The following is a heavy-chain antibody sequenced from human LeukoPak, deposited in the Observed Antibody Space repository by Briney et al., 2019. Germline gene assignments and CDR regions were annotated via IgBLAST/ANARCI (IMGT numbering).Heavy chain of an antibody. J-gene: IGHJ6*03. D-gene: IGHD2-2*01. Sequence: SETLSLTCAVYGGAFSGYYWSWIRQPPGKGLEWIGEINHSGSTNYNPSLKSRVTISVDTSKNQFSLKLSSVTAADTAVYYCAGVGYCSSTRNYYYYYYMDVWGKGTTVTVSS. CDR1: GGAFSGYY. V-gene: IGHV4-34*01. CDR2: INHSGST. CDR3: AGVGYCSSTRNYYYYYYMDV.